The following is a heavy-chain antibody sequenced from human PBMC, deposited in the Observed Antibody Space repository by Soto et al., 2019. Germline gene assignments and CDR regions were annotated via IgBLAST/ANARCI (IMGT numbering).Heavy chain of an antibody. CDR2: IYYSGST. V-gene: IGHV4-31*03. CDR1: GGSISSGGYY. CDR3: ARVPFRGYSPYYFDY. Sequence: SETLSLTCTVSGGSISSGGYYWSWIRQHPGKGLEWIGYIYYSGSTYYNPSLKSRVTISVDTSKNQFSLKLSSVTAADTAVYYCARVPFRGYSPYYFDYWGQGTLVTVSS. J-gene: IGHJ4*02. D-gene: IGHD2-15*01.